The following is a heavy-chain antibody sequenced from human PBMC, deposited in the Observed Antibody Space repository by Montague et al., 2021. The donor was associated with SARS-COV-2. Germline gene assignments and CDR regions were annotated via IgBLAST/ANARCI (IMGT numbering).Heavy chain of an antibody. CDR2: IYSGDTA. J-gene: IGHJ3*01. CDR1: GFSVSSKY. D-gene: IGHD5-18*01. CDR3: ATFYVDTVSVTNAFDL. Sequence: SLRLSCAASGFSVSSKYMNWVRQPPGKGLEWVSTIYSGDTAYYADSVQGRFTISRDHSKNTVFLQMNSLRAEDTALYYCATFYVDTVSVTNAFDLWGQGTLVSVSS. V-gene: IGHV3-53*01.